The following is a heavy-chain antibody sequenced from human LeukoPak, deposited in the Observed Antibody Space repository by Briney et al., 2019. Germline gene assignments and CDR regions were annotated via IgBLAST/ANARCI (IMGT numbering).Heavy chain of an antibody. CDR1: GGSISSYY. Sequence: SETLSLTCTVSGGSISSYYWSWIRQPAGKGLEWIGRIYTSGSTNYNPSLKSRVTMSVDTSKNQFSLKLSSVTAADTAVYYCARDGYSSGWLYFDYWGQGTLVTVYS. CDR2: IYTSGST. CDR3: ARDGYSSGWLYFDY. V-gene: IGHV4-4*07. D-gene: IGHD6-19*01. J-gene: IGHJ4*02.